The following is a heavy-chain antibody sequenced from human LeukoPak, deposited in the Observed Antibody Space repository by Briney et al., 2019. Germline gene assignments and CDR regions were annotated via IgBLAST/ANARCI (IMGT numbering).Heavy chain of an antibody. CDR2: MNPNSGNT. CDR1: GYTFTSYD. V-gene: IGHV1-8*01. Sequence: ASVKVSCKASGYTFTSYDINWVRQATGQGLEGMGWMNPNSGNTGYAQKFQGRVTMTRNTSISTAYMELSSLRSEDTAVYYCARGRLLKVVTERHLGYWGQGTLVTVSS. D-gene: IGHD2-21*02. CDR3: ARGRLLKVVTERHLGY. J-gene: IGHJ4*02.